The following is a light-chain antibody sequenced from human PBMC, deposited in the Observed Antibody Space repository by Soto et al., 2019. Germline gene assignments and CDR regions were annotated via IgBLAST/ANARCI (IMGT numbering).Light chain of an antibody. Sequence: QSVLTQPPSVSGAPGQRVTISCTGSSSNIGAGYDVHWYQQLPGTAPKLLIYGNSNRPSGVPDRFSGSKSGTSASLAITVLQDEDEADYYCQSYDSSLSAGVFGGGTKVPVL. J-gene: IGLJ2*01. CDR1: SSNIGAGYD. V-gene: IGLV1-40*01. CDR3: QSYDSSLSAGV. CDR2: GNS.